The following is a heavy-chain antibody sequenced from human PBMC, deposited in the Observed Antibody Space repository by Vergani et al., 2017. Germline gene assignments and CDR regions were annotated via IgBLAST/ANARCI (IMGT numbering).Heavy chain of an antibody. CDR2: ISSYNRHT. D-gene: IGHD2-2*01. V-gene: IGHV1-18*01. Sequence: QVQLVQSAAEVKKPGASVRVSCKAPGYKFPTYGITWVRQAPGQGLEWMGWISSYNRHTNYGHKFQGRVTLTTDTSTMTAYMELRSLTAHDTAVYYCAREAHRYGSSSGGAYWGQGSLVTVSS. CDR1: GYKFPTYG. J-gene: IGHJ4*02. CDR3: AREAHRYGSSSGGAY.